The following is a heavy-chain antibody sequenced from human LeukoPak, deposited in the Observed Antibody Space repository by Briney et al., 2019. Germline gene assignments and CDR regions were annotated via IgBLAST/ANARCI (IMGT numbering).Heavy chain of an antibody. CDR1: GFTFNTYW. CDR3: ARGKGPDP. Sequence: GGSLRLSWAASGFTFNTYWMSWVRQAPAKGLEWVAKIKQDGSEKYYVDSVKGRLIISRDNAENSLYLQMNSLRAEDTAVYYCARGKGPDPWGQGTLVTVSS. J-gene: IGHJ5*02. V-gene: IGHV3-7*04. CDR2: IKQDGSEK.